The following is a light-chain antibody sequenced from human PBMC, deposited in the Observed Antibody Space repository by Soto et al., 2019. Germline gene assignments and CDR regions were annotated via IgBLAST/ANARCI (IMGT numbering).Light chain of an antibody. Sequence: DIQMTQSPSSVSASVGDRVTITCRASQDISSWLAWYQQIPGKAPKLLINSASILQSGVPSTFSGSRSGTDFTLTISSLQPEDFATYYCQQTHSFPLTFGGGTKVEIK. J-gene: IGKJ4*01. V-gene: IGKV1-12*01. CDR3: QQTHSFPLT. CDR2: SAS. CDR1: QDISSW.